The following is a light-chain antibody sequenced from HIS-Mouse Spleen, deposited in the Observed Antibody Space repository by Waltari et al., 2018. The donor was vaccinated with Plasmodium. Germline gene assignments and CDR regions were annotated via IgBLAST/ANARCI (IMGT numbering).Light chain of an antibody. J-gene: IGLJ3*02. CDR2: RDS. Sequence: SYELTQPLSVSVALGQTARITCGGNNIGRKSGHWYQQKPGQAPVLVIYRDSNRPSGIPERFSGSNSGNTATLTISRAQAGDEADYYCQVWDSSTGVFGGGTKLTVL. CDR3: QVWDSSTGV. V-gene: IGLV3-9*01. CDR1: NIGRKS.